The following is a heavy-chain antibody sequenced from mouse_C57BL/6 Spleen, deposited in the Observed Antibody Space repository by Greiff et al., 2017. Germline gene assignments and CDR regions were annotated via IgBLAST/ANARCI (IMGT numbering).Heavy chain of an antibody. CDR2: IYPGSGST. Sequence: QVQLQQPGAELVKPGASVKMSCKASGYTFTSYWITWVKQRPGQGLEWIGDIYPGSGSTNYNEKFKSKATLNVDTSSSTAYMQLSSLTSEDSAVYYCAREGSTPCADWGQGTLVTVSA. CDR1: GYTFTSYW. V-gene: IGHV1-55*01. CDR3: AREGSTPCAD. D-gene: IGHD2-1*01. J-gene: IGHJ3*01.